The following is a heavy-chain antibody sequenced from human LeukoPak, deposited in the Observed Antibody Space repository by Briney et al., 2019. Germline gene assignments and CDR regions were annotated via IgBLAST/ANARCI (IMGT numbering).Heavy chain of an antibody. V-gene: IGHV3-20*04. CDR2: INWNGGST. CDR1: GFTFDDYG. J-gene: IGHJ4*02. CDR3: VRDYNWGFDY. D-gene: IGHD1-1*01. Sequence: GGSLRLSCAASGFTFDDYGMSWVRQAPGKGLEWVSGINWNGGSTGYADSVKGRFTISRDNSKNNVYLQMHSLRVEDTSIYYCVRDYNWGFDYWGQGTVVAVSS.